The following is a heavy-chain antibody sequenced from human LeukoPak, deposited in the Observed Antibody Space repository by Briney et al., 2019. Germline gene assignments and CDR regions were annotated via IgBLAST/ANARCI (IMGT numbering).Heavy chain of an antibody. J-gene: IGHJ4*02. CDR2: IYTSGST. V-gene: IGHV4-4*07. D-gene: IGHD6-19*01. Sequence: PSETLSLTCTVPGGSISSYYWSWIRQPAGKGLECIGRIYTSGSTNSNRSLKSRVTMSVDTSKNQFSLKLSSVTAADTAVYYCARHPFSAPFDYWGQGILVTVSS. CDR1: GGSISSYY. CDR3: ARHPFSAPFDY.